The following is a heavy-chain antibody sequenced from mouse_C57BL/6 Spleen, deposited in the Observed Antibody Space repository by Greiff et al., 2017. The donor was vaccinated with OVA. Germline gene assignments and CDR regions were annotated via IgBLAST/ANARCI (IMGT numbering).Heavy chain of an antibody. Sequence: VQLQQPGAELVKPGASVKLSCKASGYTFTSYWMQWVKQRPGQGLEWIGEIDPSDSYTNYNQKFKGKATLTVDTSSSTAYMQLSSLTSEDSAVYYCARRHGYYTYYCDYWGQGTTLTVSA. CDR2: IDPSDSYT. D-gene: IGHD2-3*01. CDR1: GYTFTSYW. V-gene: IGHV1-50*01. J-gene: IGHJ2*01. CDR3: ARRHGYYTYYCDY.